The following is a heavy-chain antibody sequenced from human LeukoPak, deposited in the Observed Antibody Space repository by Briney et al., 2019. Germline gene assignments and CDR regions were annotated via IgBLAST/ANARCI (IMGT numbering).Heavy chain of an antibody. CDR2: ISSNGGTI. CDR1: GFTFDTYW. V-gene: IGHV3-74*01. J-gene: IGHJ4*02. Sequence: PGGSLRLSCAASGFTFDTYWMHWVRQAPGKGLVWVSRISSNGGTITYADSVQGRFTISRDNAKTTLYLQMNGLRAEDTGVYYCARGRLSTSGWLTAYWGQGTLVTVS. D-gene: IGHD2-2*01. CDR3: ARGRLSTSGWLTAY.